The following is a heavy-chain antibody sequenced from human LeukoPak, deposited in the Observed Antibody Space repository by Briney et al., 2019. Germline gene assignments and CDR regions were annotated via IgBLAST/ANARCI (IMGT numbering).Heavy chain of an antibody. D-gene: IGHD3-9*01. Sequence: SETLSLTCTVSGGSISSYYWSWIRQPPGKGLEWIGYIYYSGSTNYNPSLKSRVTISIDTSKNQFSLKLSSVTAADTAVYYCARHHPSLRYHDYWGQGTLVTVSS. CDR3: ARHHPSLRYHDY. CDR2: IYYSGST. V-gene: IGHV4-59*08. CDR1: GGSISSYY. J-gene: IGHJ4*02.